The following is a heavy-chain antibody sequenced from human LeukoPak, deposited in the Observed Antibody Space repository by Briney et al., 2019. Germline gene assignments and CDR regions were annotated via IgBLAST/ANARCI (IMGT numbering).Heavy chain of an antibody. CDR2: IYYSGSI. CDR3: ARQTTVMGDY. Sequence: PSETLSLTCTVSGGSISSSTYYWGWIRQPPGKGLEWIGNIYYSGSIYYNPSLKSRVTISVDESKNQFSLRLSSVTAADTAVYYCARQTTVMGDYWGQGTLVTVSS. D-gene: IGHD4-11*01. CDR1: GGSISSSTYY. J-gene: IGHJ4*02. V-gene: IGHV4-39*01.